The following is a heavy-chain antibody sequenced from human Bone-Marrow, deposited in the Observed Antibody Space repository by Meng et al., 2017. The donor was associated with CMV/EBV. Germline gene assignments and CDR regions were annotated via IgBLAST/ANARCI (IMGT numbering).Heavy chain of an antibody. D-gene: IGHD3-22*01. CDR2: IKQDGSEK. CDR3: ARDDSTGYYYFDS. Sequence: GESLKISCAASGFTFDDYAMHWVRQAPGKGLEWVANIKQDGSEKYYVDSVKGRFTISRDNAKNSLYQQMNSLRAEDTAVYYCARDDSTGYYYFDSWGQGNLVNVYS. J-gene: IGHJ4*02. CDR1: GFTFDDYA. V-gene: IGHV3-7*01.